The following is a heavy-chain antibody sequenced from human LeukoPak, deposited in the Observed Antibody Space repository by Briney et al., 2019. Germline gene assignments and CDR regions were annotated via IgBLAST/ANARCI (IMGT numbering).Heavy chain of an antibody. D-gene: IGHD6-13*01. J-gene: IGHJ4*02. Sequence: GGSLRLSCAASGFTFSNYNMNWVRQAPGKGPEWVSVISSSSRYMYYADSVKGRFTISRDNAKNSLYLQMNSLRAEDTAVYCCARVSTAVSLAIDYWGQGTLVTVST. V-gene: IGHV3-21*06. CDR2: ISSSSRYM. CDR1: GFTFSNYN. CDR3: ARVSTAVSLAIDY.